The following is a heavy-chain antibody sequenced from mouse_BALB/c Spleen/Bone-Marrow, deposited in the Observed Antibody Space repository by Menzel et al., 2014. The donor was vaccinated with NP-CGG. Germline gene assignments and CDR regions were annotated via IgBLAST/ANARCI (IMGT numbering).Heavy chain of an antibody. J-gene: IGHJ4*01. CDR2: IYPGNSDT. V-gene: IGHV1-5*01. Sequence: EVQLQESGTVLARPGASVKMSCKASGYSFTSYWMHWVKQRPGQGLEWIGAIYPGNSDTSYNQKFKGKAKLTAVTSASPAFMEVNRLTNEDFGVYFCTRSGSLGALDYWGQGTSVPGSS. D-gene: IGHD3-1*01. CDR3: TRSGSLGALDY. CDR1: GYSFTSYW.